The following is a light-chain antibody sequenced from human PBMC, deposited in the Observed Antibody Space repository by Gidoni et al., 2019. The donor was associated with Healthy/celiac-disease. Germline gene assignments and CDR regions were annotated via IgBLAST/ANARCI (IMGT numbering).Light chain of an antibody. J-gene: IGLJ3*02. V-gene: IGLV2-14*01. CDR2: VVS. Sequence: QSALTQPASVSGAPGQTITISCTGTSSDVGGYNYVSWYQQHPGKAPKLMISVVSNRPSVVSNRSSGSTSGNTASLTISGLQAEDEADYYCSSYTSSSTWVFGGGTKLTVL. CDR1: SSDVGGYNY. CDR3: SSYTSSSTWV.